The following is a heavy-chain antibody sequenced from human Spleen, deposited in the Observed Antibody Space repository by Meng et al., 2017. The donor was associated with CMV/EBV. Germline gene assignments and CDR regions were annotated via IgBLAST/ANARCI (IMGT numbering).Heavy chain of an antibody. CDR3: AKVVVSSWFDP. CDR2: ISDSGDRT. CDR1: GFSFAGYA. D-gene: IGHD3-16*02. Sequence: GESLKISCEASGFSFAGYAINWVRQVPGKGLEWVSGISDSGDRTYYADSVKGRFSISRDNSKNTMYLQMNSLRVEDTAVYYCAKVVVSSWFDPWGQGTLVTVSS. J-gene: IGHJ5*02. V-gene: IGHV3-23*01.